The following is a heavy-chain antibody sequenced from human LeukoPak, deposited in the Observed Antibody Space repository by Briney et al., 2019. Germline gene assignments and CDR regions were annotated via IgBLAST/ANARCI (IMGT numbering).Heavy chain of an antibody. J-gene: IGHJ4*02. CDR1: GFTFSTYW. CDR2: INEDGSEK. V-gene: IGHV3-7*04. Sequence: GGSLRLSCAASGFTFSTYWMTWVRQAPGRGLEWVANINEDGSEKYYVDSVKGRFTISRDNAKNSLYLQMNSLRAEDTAVYYCTRAEIRIIVVRGVAPSDYWGQGTLVIVSS. CDR3: TRAEIRIIVVRGVAPSDY. D-gene: IGHD3-10*01.